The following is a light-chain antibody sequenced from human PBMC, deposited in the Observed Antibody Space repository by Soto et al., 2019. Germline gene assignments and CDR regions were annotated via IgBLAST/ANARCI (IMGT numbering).Light chain of an antibody. CDR2: EVG. CDR3: GSYASGSIYV. Sequence: QSALTQPASVSGSPGQSITISCTGTSSDVGAFNYVSWYLQYPGKAPKLMIYEVGNRPSGVSNRFSGSKSGNTASLTISGLQAEDEADYYCGSYASGSIYVVGTGTKLTVL. V-gene: IGLV2-14*01. CDR1: SSDVGAFNY. J-gene: IGLJ1*01.